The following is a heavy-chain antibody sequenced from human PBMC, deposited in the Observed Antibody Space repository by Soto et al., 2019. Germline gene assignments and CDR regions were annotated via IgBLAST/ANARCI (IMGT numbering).Heavy chain of an antibody. CDR1: GFTFSDYY. J-gene: IGHJ6*02. D-gene: IGHD5-12*01. V-gene: IGHV3-11*06. Sequence: KPGGSLRLSSAASGFTFSDYYMSWIRQAPGKGLEYISYISSSSGSTNYADSVKGRFTISRDNAKNSLYLQMSSLRAEDTAVYYCARDRGGYDRLYYYHGMDVWGQGTTVTVSS. CDR3: ARDRGGYDRLYYYHGMDV. CDR2: ISSSSGST.